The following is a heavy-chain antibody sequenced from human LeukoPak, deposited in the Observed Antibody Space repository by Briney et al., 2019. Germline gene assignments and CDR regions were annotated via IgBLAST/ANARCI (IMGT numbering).Heavy chain of an antibody. CDR3: ARVSSRILDY. CDR1: GDRVSSNSVA. Sequence: QTLSLTCAISGDRVSSNSVAWNWIRQSPSRGLEWLGRTYYGSKWYNDYAVSVKSRISINPDTSKNQFSLQLDSVTLEDTAVYYCARVSSRILDYWGQGTLVTVSS. D-gene: IGHD2-2*01. CDR2: TYYGSKWYN. V-gene: IGHV6-1*01. J-gene: IGHJ4*02.